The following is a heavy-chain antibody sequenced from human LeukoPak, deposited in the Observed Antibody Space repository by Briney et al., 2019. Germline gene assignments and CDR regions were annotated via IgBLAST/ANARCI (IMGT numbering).Heavy chain of an antibody. CDR1: GYSFTSYW. J-gene: IGHJ4*02. Sequence: PGESLKISCKGSGYSFTSYWIGWVRQMPGKGLEWMGIIYPGESDTRYSPSFQGQVTISADKSINTAYLQWSSLKASDIAMYYCARHAQIDGYSSGWSHLDFWGQGTLVTVSS. V-gene: IGHV5-51*01. CDR2: IYPGESDT. CDR3: ARHAQIDGYSSGWSHLDF. D-gene: IGHD6-19*01.